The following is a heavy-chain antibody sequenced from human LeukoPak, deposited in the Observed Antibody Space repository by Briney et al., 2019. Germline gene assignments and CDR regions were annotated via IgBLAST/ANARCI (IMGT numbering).Heavy chain of an antibody. CDR2: INAGNGNT. V-gene: IGHV1-3*01. D-gene: IGHD6-6*01. Sequence: ASVKVSCKASGYTFTSYAMHWVRQAPGQRLEWMGWINAGNGNTKYSQKFQGRVTITRDISASTAYMELSSLRSEDTAVYYCARDEELEYSSSYGMDVWGQGTTVTVSS. J-gene: IGHJ6*02. CDR3: ARDEELEYSSSYGMDV. CDR1: GYTFTSYA.